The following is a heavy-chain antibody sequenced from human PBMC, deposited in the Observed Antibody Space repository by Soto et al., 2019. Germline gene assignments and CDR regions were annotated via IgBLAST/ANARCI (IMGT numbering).Heavy chain of an antibody. CDR3: AIEVWGRGGYYLDS. V-gene: IGHV1-69*01. J-gene: IGHJ4*02. D-gene: IGHD7-27*01. CDR1: GCTFNSFG. Sequence: QVHVVQSGAEVKKPGSSVKVTCKAFGCTFNSFGINWVRQAPGQGLEWMGGIIPVFGTTKYAQKFRDRVTLVADGSTSTSYIELSSLTSDDPAVYYCAIEVWGRGGYYLDSWGQGTLVTVSS. CDR2: IIPVFGTT.